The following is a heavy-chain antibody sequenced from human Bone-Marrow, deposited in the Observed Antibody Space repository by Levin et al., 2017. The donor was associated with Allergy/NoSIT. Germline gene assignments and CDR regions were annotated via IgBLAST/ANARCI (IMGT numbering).Heavy chain of an antibody. CDR2: IIPLFGTT. Sequence: SVKVSCKASGSSFSSYGISWVRQAPGQGLEWMGGIIPLFGTTDYGQQFQGRVTITADESTSTVYMELSSLTFEDTAVYYCVRTTQGFWGQGTLVTVSS. D-gene: IGHD1-1*01. V-gene: IGHV1-69*13. CDR1: GSSFSSYG. CDR3: VRTTQGF. J-gene: IGHJ4*02.